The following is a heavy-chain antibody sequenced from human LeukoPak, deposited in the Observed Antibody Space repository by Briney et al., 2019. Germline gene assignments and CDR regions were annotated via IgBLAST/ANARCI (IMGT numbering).Heavy chain of an antibody. CDR3: ARDLAVAGS. CDR2: ITDSGSDA. V-gene: IGHV3-11*01. CDR1: GGSFSGYY. D-gene: IGHD6-19*01. Sequence: LSLTCAVYGGSFSGYYWSWIRQAPGKGLEWLSYITDSGSDAYYADSVKGRFTIFRDNAKNSLYLQMNSLRVEGTAVYYCARDLAVAGSWGQGTLVTVSS. J-gene: IGHJ5*02.